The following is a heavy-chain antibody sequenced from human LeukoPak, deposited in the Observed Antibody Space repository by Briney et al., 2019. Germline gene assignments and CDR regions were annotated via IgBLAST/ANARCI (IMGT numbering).Heavy chain of an antibody. CDR3: ARGRRITIFDY. V-gene: IGHV4-30-2*01. D-gene: IGHD3-3*01. CDR1: GCSISSGGYS. CDR2: IYHSGST. Sequence: SQTLSLTCAVCGCSISSGGYSWSWIRQPPGKGLEWIGYIYHSGSTYYNPSLKSRVTISVDRSKNQFSLKLSSVTAADTAVYYCARGRRITIFDYWGQGTLVTVSS. J-gene: IGHJ4*02.